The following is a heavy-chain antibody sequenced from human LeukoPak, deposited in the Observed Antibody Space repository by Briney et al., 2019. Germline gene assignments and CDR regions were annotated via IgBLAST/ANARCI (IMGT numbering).Heavy chain of an antibody. J-gene: IGHJ4*02. CDR1: GFTFSSYA. Sequence: GGSLRLSCAASGFTFSSYAVSWVRQAPGEGLEWVSGISGSGGSTYYADSVKGRFTISRDNSKSTLCLQMDSLRAEDTAVYYCAKQLGYCSDGSCYFPYWGQGTLVTVSS. V-gene: IGHV3-23*01. CDR3: AKQLGYCSDGSCYFPY. D-gene: IGHD2-15*01. CDR2: ISGSGGST.